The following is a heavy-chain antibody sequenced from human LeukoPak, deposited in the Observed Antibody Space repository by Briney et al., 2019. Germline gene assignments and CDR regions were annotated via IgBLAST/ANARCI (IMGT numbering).Heavy chain of an antibody. D-gene: IGHD3-10*01. CDR2: INPNSGGT. V-gene: IGHV1-2*02. CDR3: AGDGSGSYYIYNWFDP. J-gene: IGHJ5*02. Sequence: ASVKVSCKASGYTFTGYYMHWVRQAPGQGLEWMGWINPNSGGTSYAQKFQGRVTMTRDTSISTAYMELSRLRSDDTAVYYCAGDGSGSYYIYNWFDPWGQGTLVTVSS. CDR1: GYTFTGYY.